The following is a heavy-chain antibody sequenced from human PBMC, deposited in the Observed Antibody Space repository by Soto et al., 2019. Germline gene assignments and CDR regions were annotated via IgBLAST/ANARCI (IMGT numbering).Heavy chain of an antibody. CDR2: INPKTAAT. V-gene: IGHV1-2*02. Sequence: ASVKVSCKPSGYSFSDYFIQWVRQAPGQGLEWVAWINPKTAATNYAKKFQGRVSLTWDTSSTTAYMELTRLRPDDTAVYYCARIKWGLDYYNGMDVWGQGTTVTVSS. CDR3: ARIKWGLDYYNGMDV. CDR1: GYSFSDYF. J-gene: IGHJ6*02. D-gene: IGHD1-26*01.